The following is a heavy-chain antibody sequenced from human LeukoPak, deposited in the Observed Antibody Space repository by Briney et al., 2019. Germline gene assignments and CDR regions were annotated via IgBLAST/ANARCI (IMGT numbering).Heavy chain of an antibody. CDR2: GSWNGGST. D-gene: IGHD2-2*01. CDR3: ARSPEYQLLPDY. CDR1: GVTIGGYG. Sequence: AETLRLSCAASGVTIGGYGLSWSRHAQGKGLELVCGGSWNGGSTGYENSVKGRFTISRDNAKNSLYLQMNSLRAEDTALYYCARSPEYQLLPDYWGQGTLVTVSS. V-gene: IGHV3-20*04. J-gene: IGHJ4*02.